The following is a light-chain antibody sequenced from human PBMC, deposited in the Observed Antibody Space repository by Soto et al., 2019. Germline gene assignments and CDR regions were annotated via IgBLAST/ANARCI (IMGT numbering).Light chain of an antibody. CDR2: YAS. V-gene: IGKV1-39*01. Sequence: TQSPSTLSASIGDRVTIPCRASQRIXGYLIWYQQRPGKAPKFLXYYASSLPNGIPSSLSGSGSGTDFSRPINSRQPDDCDRYFCQQSFNGTGTFGQGTRLEIK. J-gene: IGKJ5*01. CDR1: QRIXGY. CDR3: QQSFNGTGT.